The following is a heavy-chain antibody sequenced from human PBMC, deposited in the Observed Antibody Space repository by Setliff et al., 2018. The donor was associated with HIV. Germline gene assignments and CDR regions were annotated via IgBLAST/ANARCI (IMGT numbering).Heavy chain of an antibody. CDR2: ISSSSSYI. CDR3: ARDEYSSSGSDY. Sequence: LRLSCAASGFTFSSYSMNWVRQAPGKGLEWVSAISSSSSYIYYADSVKGRFTISRDNAKNSLYLQMNSLRAEDTAVYYCARDEYSSSGSDYWGQGTLVTVSS. CDR1: GFTFSSYS. V-gene: IGHV3-21*01. D-gene: IGHD6-13*01. J-gene: IGHJ4*02.